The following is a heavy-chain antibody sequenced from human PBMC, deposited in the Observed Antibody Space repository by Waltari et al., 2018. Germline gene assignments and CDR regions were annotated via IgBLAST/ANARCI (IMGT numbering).Heavy chain of an antibody. CDR3: ARVQRRDGYNGFDY. CDR2: INPSGGGT. Sequence: QVQLVQSGAEVKKPGASVKVSCKASGYTFTGYYMHWVRQAPGQGLEWMGGINPSGGGTNYAQKFQGRVTMTRDTSISTAYMELSRLRSDDTAVYYCARVQRRDGYNGFDYWGQGTLVTVSS. J-gene: IGHJ4*02. V-gene: IGHV1-2*02. D-gene: IGHD5-12*01. CDR1: GYTFTGYY.